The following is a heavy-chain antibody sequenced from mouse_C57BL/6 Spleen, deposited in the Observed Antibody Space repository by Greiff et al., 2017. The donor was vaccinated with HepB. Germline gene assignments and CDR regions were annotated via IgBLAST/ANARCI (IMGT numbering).Heavy chain of an antibody. Sequence: EVKLMESGGGLVKPGGSLKLSCAASGFTFSDYGMHWVRQAPEKGLEWVAYISSGSSTIYYADTVKGRFTISRDNAKNTLFMQMTSLRSEETAMYYCASYDYDVRAMDYWGQGTSVTVSS. D-gene: IGHD2-4*01. J-gene: IGHJ4*01. CDR2: ISSGSSTI. CDR1: GFTFSDYG. CDR3: ASYDYDVRAMDY. V-gene: IGHV5-17*01.